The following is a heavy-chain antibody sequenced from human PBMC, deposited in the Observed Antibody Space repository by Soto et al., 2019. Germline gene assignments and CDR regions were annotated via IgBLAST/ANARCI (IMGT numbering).Heavy chain of an antibody. CDR3: ASHYDILTGPWYFDL. CDR1: GGSINSGGYY. J-gene: IGHJ2*01. Sequence: KPSETLSLTCTVSGGSINSGGYYWSWIRQHPGKGLEWIGYIYYSGSTYYNPSLKSRVTISVDTSKNQFSLKLSSVTAADTAVYYCASHYDILTGPWYFDLWGRGTLVTVSS. V-gene: IGHV4-31*03. CDR2: IYYSGST. D-gene: IGHD3-9*01.